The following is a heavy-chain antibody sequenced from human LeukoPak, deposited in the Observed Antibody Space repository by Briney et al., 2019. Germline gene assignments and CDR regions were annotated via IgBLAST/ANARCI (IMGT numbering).Heavy chain of an antibody. CDR1: RFTFSNYG. D-gene: IGHD6-13*01. J-gene: IGHJ4*01. V-gene: IGHV3-30*02. CDR3: AKKGSSSWYHFDY. CDR2: IRFDGSNK. Sequence: GGSLRLSCAASRFTFSNYGMHWVRQAPGKGLEWVAFIRFDGSNKNYADSVKGRFTISRDNSKNTLYLQMNSLRAEDTAVYYCAKKGSSSWYHFDYWGQEPWSPSPQ.